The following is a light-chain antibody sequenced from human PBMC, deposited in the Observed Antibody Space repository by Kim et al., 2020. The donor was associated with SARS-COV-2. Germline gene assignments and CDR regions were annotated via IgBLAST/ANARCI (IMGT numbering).Light chain of an antibody. CDR2: DTP. CDR1: QSVGNY. CDR3: QQRSNLIT. V-gene: IGKV3-11*01. J-gene: IGKJ5*01. Sequence: SLYPGERATLSCRASQSVGNYLAWYQQRPGQAPRLLIYDTPNRATGIPARFSGSGSGTDFTLTISSLEPEDFAVYFCQQRSNLITFGQGTRLEIK.